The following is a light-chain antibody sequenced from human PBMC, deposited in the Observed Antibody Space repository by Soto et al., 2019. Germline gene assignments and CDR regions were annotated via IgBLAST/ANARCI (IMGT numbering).Light chain of an antibody. Sequence: AIQMTQSPSSLSASVGDRVTISCRVSQDIRTELGWYQQKPGKAPRLLIYGTFSLQSGVPSRFSGSGSGTDFTLTISSLQPDDFATYYCLQDFKYPRTFGQGTKVEVK. V-gene: IGKV1-6*01. CDR2: GTF. CDR1: QDIRTE. CDR3: LQDFKYPRT. J-gene: IGKJ1*01.